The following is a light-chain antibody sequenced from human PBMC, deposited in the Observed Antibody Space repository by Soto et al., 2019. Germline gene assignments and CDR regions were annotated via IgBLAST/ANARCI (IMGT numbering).Light chain of an antibody. CDR3: QKYNSAPWT. CDR1: QSISSY. Sequence: DIQMTQSPSSLSASVGVRVTITCRASQSISSYLNWYQQKPGKVPKLLIYAASTLQSGVPSRFSGSGSGTDFTLTINSLQPEGVATYFCQKYNSAPWTFGQGTKAAIK. CDR2: AAS. V-gene: IGKV1-27*01. J-gene: IGKJ1*01.